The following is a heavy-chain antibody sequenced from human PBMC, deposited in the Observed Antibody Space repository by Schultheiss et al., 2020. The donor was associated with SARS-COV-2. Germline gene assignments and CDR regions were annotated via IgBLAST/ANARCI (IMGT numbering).Heavy chain of an antibody. D-gene: IGHD3-3*01. V-gene: IGHV4-59*01. CDR3: ARDQRDFWSENWFDP. J-gene: IGHJ5*02. CDR1: GGSISSYY. CDR2: IYYSGST. Sequence: SQTLSLTCTVSGGSISSYYWSWIRQPPGKGLEWIGYIYYSGSTNYNPSLKSRVTISVDTSKNQFSLKLSSVTAADTAVYYCARDQRDFWSENWFDPWGQGTLVTVSS.